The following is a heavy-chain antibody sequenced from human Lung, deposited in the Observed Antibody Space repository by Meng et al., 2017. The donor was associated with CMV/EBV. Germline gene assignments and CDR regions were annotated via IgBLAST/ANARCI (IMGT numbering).Heavy chain of an antibody. CDR1: GESFSGYS. J-gene: IGHJ4*02. D-gene: IGHD1-14*01. CDR2: ISHSGIT. CDR3: ARTLPPARGHRLAY. Sequence: SQXXSLTCAVHGESFSGYSWSWIRQPPGKGLEWIGEISHSGITNYNPSLKSRVTISLDTSKNQFSLKLNSVAAADTAVFYCARTLPPARGHRLAYWGQGT. V-gene: IGHV4-34*01.